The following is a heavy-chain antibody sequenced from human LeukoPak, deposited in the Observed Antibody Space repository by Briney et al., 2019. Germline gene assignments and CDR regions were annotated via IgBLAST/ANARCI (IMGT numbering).Heavy chain of an antibody. CDR2: INAGNGDT. Sequence: ASVKVSCKASGYTFTSYAMNWVRQAPGQRLEWMGWINAGNGDTKYSQKFQGRVTITRDTSASTAYMDLSSLRSEDTAVYYCARDPGPIYGDYEKISWFDPWGQGTLVSVSS. D-gene: IGHD4-17*01. CDR1: GYTFTSYA. J-gene: IGHJ5*02. CDR3: ARDPGPIYGDYEKISWFDP. V-gene: IGHV1-3*01.